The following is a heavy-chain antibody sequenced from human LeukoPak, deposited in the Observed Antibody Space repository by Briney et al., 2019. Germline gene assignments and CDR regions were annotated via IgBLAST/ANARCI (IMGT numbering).Heavy chain of an antibody. J-gene: IGHJ4*02. D-gene: IGHD1-26*01. CDR2: ISDSGGST. V-gene: IGHV3-23*01. Sequence: GGSLRPSCAASGFTFSSYAMSWVRQAPGKGLEWVSVISDSGGSTYYADSVKGRFTISRDNSKNTLFLQMNTLRAEDTAVYSCAKDPLVGATSWGQGTLVTVSS. CDR1: GFTFSSYA. CDR3: AKDPLVGATS.